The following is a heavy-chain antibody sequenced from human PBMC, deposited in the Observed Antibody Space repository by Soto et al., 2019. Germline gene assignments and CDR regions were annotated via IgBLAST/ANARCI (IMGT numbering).Heavy chain of an antibody. CDR2: IYHDGNA. J-gene: IGHJ5*02. V-gene: IGHV4-38-2*02. CDR3: AREVALDGVDL. D-gene: IGHD3-10*01. CDR1: GYSITSGYY. Sequence: SETLSLTCAVSGYSITSGYYWGWVRQPPGKGLEWIGSIYHDGNANYNPSLKSRVTILIDTSKNQISLKMTSVTAADTAVYYCAREVALDGVDLWGLGTLVTVSS.